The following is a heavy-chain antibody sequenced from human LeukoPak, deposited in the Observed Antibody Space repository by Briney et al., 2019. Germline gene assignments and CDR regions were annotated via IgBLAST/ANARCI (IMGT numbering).Heavy chain of an antibody. Sequence: GASVKVSCKASGYTFTSYYMHWVRQAPGQGLEWMGIINPSGGSTTYAQKFQGRVTMTRDMSTSTVYMELSCLRSEDTAVYYCARAESNPYYDFWSGYFYYFDYWGQGTLVTVSS. V-gene: IGHV1-46*01. CDR1: GYTFTSYY. D-gene: IGHD3-3*01. CDR3: ARAESNPYYDFWSGYFYYFDY. CDR2: INPSGGST. J-gene: IGHJ4*02.